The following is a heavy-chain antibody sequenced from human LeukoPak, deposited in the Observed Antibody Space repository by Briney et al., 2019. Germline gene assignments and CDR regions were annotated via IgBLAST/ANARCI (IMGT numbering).Heavy chain of an antibody. Sequence: GASVKVSCKASGYTFTSYGISWVRQAPGQGLEWMGWISAYNGNTNYAQKLQGRVTMTTDTSTSTAYMELRSLRSDDTAVYYCARGEGEWLTQYYYYYGMDVWGQGTTVTVSS. CDR3: ARGEGEWLTQYYYYYGMDV. CDR1: GYTFTSYG. CDR2: ISAYNGNT. V-gene: IGHV1-18*01. D-gene: IGHD3-3*01. J-gene: IGHJ6*02.